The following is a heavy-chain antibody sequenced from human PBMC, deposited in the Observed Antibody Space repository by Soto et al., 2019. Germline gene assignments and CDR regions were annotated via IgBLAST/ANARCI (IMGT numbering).Heavy chain of an antibody. J-gene: IGHJ5*02. D-gene: IGHD6-13*01. Sequence: ASVKVSCKASGYSFTSYGSSWVRQAPGQGLEWMGWISAYNGNTNYAQKLQGRVTMTTDTSMSTAYMELRSLRSDDTAVYYCARTRGHYSSSWYVSPPPGLFDPWGQGPLVTISS. CDR3: ARTRGHYSSSWYVSPPPGLFDP. CDR2: ISAYNGNT. CDR1: GYSFTSYG. V-gene: IGHV1-18*01.